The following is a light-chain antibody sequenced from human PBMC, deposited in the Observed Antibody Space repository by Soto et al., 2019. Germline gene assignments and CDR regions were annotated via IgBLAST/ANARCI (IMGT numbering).Light chain of an antibody. Sequence: DIRMTQSPSTLSAFVGDRVTITWRASQSISLSLAWYQQKPGKAPDLLISDASNLERGVPSRFSGSGSGTEFTLTISSLQPDDFATYYCQQYNSYWTFGPGTKVDIK. V-gene: IGKV1-5*01. CDR1: QSISLS. CDR2: DAS. J-gene: IGKJ1*01. CDR3: QQYNSYWT.